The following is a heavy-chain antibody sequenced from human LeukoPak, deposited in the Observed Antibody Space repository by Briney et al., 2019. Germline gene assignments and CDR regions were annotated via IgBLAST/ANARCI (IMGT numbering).Heavy chain of an antibody. CDR3: AKDIHYGSGTFNN. CDR2: ISGSGGST. CDR1: GFTFSSYA. D-gene: IGHD3-10*01. Sequence: GGSLRLSCAASGFTFSSYAMTWVRQAPGKGLEWVSAISGSGGSTYYADSVKGRFTISRDNSKNTLYLQMNSLRAEDTAVYFCAKDIHYGSGTFNNWGQGTLVTVSS. V-gene: IGHV3-23*01. J-gene: IGHJ4*02.